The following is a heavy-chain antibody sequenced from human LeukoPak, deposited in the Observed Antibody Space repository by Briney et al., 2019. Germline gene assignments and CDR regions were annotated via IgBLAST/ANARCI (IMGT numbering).Heavy chain of an antibody. D-gene: IGHD3-16*01. CDR2: INHSGST. V-gene: IGHV4-34*01. CDR3: ARAHYDVPFDY. J-gene: IGHJ4*02. CDR1: GFTFSSYA. Sequence: PGGSLRLSCAASGFTFSSYAMSWIRQPPGKGLEWIGEINHSGSTNYNPSLKSRVTISVDTSKNQFSLKLSSVTAADTAVYYCARAHYDVPFDYWGQGTLVTVSS.